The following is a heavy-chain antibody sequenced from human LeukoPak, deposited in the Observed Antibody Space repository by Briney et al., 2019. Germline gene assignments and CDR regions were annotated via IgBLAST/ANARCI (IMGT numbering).Heavy chain of an antibody. CDR1: GGSFSGYY. V-gene: IGHV4-34*01. CDR2: INHSGST. D-gene: IGHD3-10*01. CDR3: AGYYGSGSSYYFDY. Sequence: SETLSLTCAVYGGSFSGYYWSWIRQPPGKGLEWIGEINHSGSTNYNPSLKSRVTISVDTSKNQFSLKLSSVTAADTAVYYCAGYYGSGSSYYFDYWGQGTLVTVS. J-gene: IGHJ4*02.